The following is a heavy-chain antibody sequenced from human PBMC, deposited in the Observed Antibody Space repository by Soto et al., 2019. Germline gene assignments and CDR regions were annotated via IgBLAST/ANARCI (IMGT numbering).Heavy chain of an antibody. Sequence: EVQLLESGGGLVQPGGSLRLSCAASGFTFNTYVMNWVREAPGKGLEWVSTISYSADKTHYADSVKGRFTISRDNSRGTLFLQMNSLRAEDAAVYYCARRARAATTNWGAFDVWGQGTMVTVSS. V-gene: IGHV3-23*01. CDR2: ISYSADKT. J-gene: IGHJ3*01. CDR1: GFTFNTYV. D-gene: IGHD1-7*01. CDR3: ARRARAATTNWGAFDV.